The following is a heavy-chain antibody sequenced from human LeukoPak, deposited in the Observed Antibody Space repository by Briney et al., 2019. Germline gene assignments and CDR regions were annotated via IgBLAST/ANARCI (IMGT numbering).Heavy chain of an antibody. V-gene: IGHV1-18*01. CDR1: GYAFTSYG. CDR2: ISAYNGNT. J-gene: IGHJ4*02. CDR3: ARAVRYYGSVSYGYYFDY. D-gene: IGHD3-10*01. Sequence: ASVKVSCKASGYAFTSYGISLVRQAPGQGLEWMGWISAYNGNTNYAQKLQGRVTMTTDTSTSTAYMELRSLRSDDTAVYYCARAVRYYGSVSYGYYFDYWGQGTLVTVSS.